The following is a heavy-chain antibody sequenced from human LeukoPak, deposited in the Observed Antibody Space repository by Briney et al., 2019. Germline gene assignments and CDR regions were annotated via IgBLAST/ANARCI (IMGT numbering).Heavy chain of an antibody. CDR1: GGSFSGYY. CDR3: ARRLPTLNWFDP. Sequence: PSETLSLTCAVYGGSFSGYYWSWIRQPPGKGLEWIGEINHSGSTNYNPSLKSRVTISVNTSKNQFSLKLSSVTAADTAVYYCARRLPTLNWFDPWGQGTLVTVSS. D-gene: IGHD6-25*01. V-gene: IGHV4-34*01. J-gene: IGHJ5*02. CDR2: INHSGST.